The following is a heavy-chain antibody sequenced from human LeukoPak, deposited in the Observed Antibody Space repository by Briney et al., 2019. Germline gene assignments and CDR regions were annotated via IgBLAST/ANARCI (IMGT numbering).Heavy chain of an antibody. V-gene: IGHV4-59*01. CDR1: GVSISSYY. CDR2: IYYSGST. CDR3: ARDTRNYDFWSGYRNYYYYMDV. D-gene: IGHD3-3*01. J-gene: IGHJ6*03. Sequence: SETLSLTCTVSGVSISSYYWSWIRQPPGKGLEWIGYIYYSGSTNYNPSLKSRVTISVDTSKNQFSLKLSSVTAADTAVYYCARDTRNYDFWSGYRNYYYYMDVWGKGTTVTVSS.